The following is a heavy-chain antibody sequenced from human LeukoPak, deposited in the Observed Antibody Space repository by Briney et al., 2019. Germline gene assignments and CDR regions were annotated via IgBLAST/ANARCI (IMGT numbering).Heavy chain of an antibody. CDR3: ASSIAVAGTTKFDY. CDR1: GGSISSYY. Sequence: SETLSLTCTVSGGSISSYYWSWIRQPPGKGLGWIGYIYYSGSTNYNPSLKSRVTISVDTSKNQFSLKLSSVTAADTAVYYCASSIAVAGTTKFDYWGQGTLVTVSS. CDR2: IYYSGST. D-gene: IGHD6-19*01. J-gene: IGHJ4*02. V-gene: IGHV4-59*01.